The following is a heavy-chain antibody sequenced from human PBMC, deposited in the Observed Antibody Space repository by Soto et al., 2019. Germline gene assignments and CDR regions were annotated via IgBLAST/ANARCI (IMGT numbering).Heavy chain of an antibody. CDR3: ATGDRVGATEYYYYGMDV. Sequence: GASVKVSFKVSGYTLTELSMHWVRQAPGKGLEWMGGFDPEDGETIYAQKFQGRVTMTEDTSTDTAYMELSSLRSEDTAVYYCATGDRVGATEYYYYGMDVWGQGTTVTVSS. CDR1: GYTLTELS. CDR2: FDPEDGET. V-gene: IGHV1-24*01. J-gene: IGHJ6*02. D-gene: IGHD1-26*01.